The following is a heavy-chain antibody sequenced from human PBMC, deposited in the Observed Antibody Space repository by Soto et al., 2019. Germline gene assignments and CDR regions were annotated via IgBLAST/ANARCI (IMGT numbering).Heavy chain of an antibody. D-gene: IGHD6-6*01. Sequence: ASVKVSCKVSGYTPTELSMHWVRQAPGKGLEWMGGFDPEDGETIYAQKFQGRVTMTEDTSTDTAYMELSSLRSEDTAVYYCATENIAARIGSYWFVPWGQGTLVTVSS. CDR2: FDPEDGET. CDR3: ATENIAARIGSYWFVP. V-gene: IGHV1-24*01. J-gene: IGHJ5*02. CDR1: GYTPTELS.